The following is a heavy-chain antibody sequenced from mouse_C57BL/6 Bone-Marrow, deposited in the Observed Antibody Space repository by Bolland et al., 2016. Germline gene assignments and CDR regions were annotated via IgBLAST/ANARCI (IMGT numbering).Heavy chain of an antibody. J-gene: IGHJ3*01. Sequence: WSGGSTDYNAAFISRLSISKDNSKSQVFFKMNSLQADDTAIYYCAKIDYDPSMDYWGQGTLV. D-gene: IGHD2-4*01. CDR3: AKIDYDPSMDY. CDR2: WSGGST. V-gene: IGHV2-4*01.